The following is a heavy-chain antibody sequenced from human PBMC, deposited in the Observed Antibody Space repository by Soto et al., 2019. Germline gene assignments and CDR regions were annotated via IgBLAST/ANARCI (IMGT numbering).Heavy chain of an antibody. CDR3: ARPPPVAGTNWYFDL. J-gene: IGHJ2*01. CDR1: GGSISSSSYY. CDR2: IYYSGST. D-gene: IGHD6-19*01. V-gene: IGHV4-39*01. Sequence: QLQLQESGPGLVKPSETLSLTCTVSGGSISSSSYYWGWIRQPPGKGLEWIGSIYYSGSTYYNPSLKSRVTISVDTSKNQFSLKLSSVTAADTAVYYCARPPPVAGTNWYFDLWGRGTLVTVSS.